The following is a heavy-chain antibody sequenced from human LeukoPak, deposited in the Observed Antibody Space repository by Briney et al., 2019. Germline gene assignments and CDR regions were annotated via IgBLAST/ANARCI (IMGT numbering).Heavy chain of an antibody. CDR2: INPNSGGT. V-gene: IGHV1-2*06. D-gene: IGHD3-10*01. CDR1: GYTFTGYY. J-gene: IGHJ6*02. CDR3: ARDRSITMVRGVITQYYYYGMDV. Sequence: ASVKVSCKASGYTFTGYYMHWVRQAPGQGLEWMGRINPNSGGTNYAQKFQGRVTMTRDTSISTTYMELRSLRSDDTAVYYCARDRSITMVRGVITQYYYYGMDVWGQGTTVTVSS.